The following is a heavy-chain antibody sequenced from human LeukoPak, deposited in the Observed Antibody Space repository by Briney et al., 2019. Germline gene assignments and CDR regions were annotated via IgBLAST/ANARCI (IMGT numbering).Heavy chain of an antibody. J-gene: IGHJ4*02. CDR1: GYTFTCYY. CDR3: ARERGTMVRGVIIWEQFDY. V-gene: IGHV1-46*01. D-gene: IGHD3-10*01. CDR2: INPSGGST. Sequence: ASVKVSCKASGYTFTCYYMHWVRQAPGQGLEWMGIINPSGGSTSYAQKFQGRVTMTRDTSTSTVYMELSSLRSEDTAVYYCARERGTMVRGVIIWEQFDYWGQGTLVTVSS.